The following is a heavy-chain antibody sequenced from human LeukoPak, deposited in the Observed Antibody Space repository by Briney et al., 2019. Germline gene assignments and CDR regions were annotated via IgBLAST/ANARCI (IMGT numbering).Heavy chain of an antibody. V-gene: IGHV3-23*01. D-gene: IGHD1-1*01. CDR1: GFTFNNYA. CDR2: ITASGGST. CDR3: ARDYPTSGIVTIFDY. J-gene: IGHJ4*02. Sequence: GGSLRLSCASSGFTFNNYAMTWVRQAPGKELEWVSSITASGGSTYCADSVKGRFTISRDNSKNTLYLQMSSLRAEDTAVYYCARDYPTSGIVTIFDYWGQGTLVTVSS.